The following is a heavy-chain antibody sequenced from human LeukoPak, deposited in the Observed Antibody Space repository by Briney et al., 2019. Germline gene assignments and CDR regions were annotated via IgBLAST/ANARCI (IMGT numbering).Heavy chain of an antibody. CDR2: IYYSGST. CDR1: GGSISSYY. J-gene: IGHJ5*02. CDR3: ARGMNSGWSYWFDP. Sequence: PSETLSLTCTVSGGSISSYYWSWIRQPPGKGLEWIGYIYYSGSTNYSPSLKSRVTISVDTPKNQFSLKLSSVTAADTAVYYCARGMNSGWSYWFDPWGQGTLVTVSS. V-gene: IGHV4-59*01. D-gene: IGHD6-19*01.